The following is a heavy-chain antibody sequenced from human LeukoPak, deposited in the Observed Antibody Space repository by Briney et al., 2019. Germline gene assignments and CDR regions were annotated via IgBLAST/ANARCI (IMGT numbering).Heavy chain of an antibody. Sequence: GGSLRLSCAASGFTFDDYAMHWVRQAPGKGLEWVSGISWNSGSIGYADSVKGRFTISRDNAKNSLYLQMNGLRAEDTALYYCARDKDQYSGYDSGLFDYWGQGTLVTVSS. CDR1: GFTFDDYA. CDR2: ISWNSGSI. CDR3: ARDKDQYSGYDSGLFDY. J-gene: IGHJ4*02. V-gene: IGHV3-9*01. D-gene: IGHD5-12*01.